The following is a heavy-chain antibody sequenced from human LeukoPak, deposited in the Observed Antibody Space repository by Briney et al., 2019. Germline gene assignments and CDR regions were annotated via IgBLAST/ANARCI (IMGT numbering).Heavy chain of an antibody. Sequence: PGGSLRLSCAASGFTVSSNYMGWVRQAPGKGLEWVSVSYSGCSTYYADSVKGRFTISRDNSKNTLYLQMNSLRAEDTAVYYCASHPYYYDSSVGYFDYWGQGTLVTVSS. CDR2: SYSGCST. CDR3: ASHPYYYDSSVGYFDY. J-gene: IGHJ4*02. CDR1: GFTVSSNY. D-gene: IGHD3-22*01. V-gene: IGHV3-53*01.